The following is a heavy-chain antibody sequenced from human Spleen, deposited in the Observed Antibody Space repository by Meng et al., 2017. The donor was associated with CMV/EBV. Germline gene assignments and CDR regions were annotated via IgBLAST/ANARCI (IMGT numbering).Heavy chain of an antibody. J-gene: IGHJ4*01. D-gene: IGHD2-15*01. CDR3: VKEKSRIFRDF. Sequence: DGSNPHYADSVKGRFTISRDNRKNSLFLQMNSLGTEDTALYYCVKEKSRIFRDFWGQGTLVTVSS. V-gene: IGHV3-43*01. CDR2: DGSNP.